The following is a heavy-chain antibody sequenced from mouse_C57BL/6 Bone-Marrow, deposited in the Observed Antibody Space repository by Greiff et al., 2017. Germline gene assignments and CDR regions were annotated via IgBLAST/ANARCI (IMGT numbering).Heavy chain of an antibody. D-gene: IGHD2-4*01. CDR2: IWTGGGT. Sequence: QVQLQQSGPGLVAPSQSLSITCTVSGFSLTSYAISWVRQPPGKGLEWLGVIWTGGGTNYNSALKSRLSISKDNSKSQVFLKMNSLRTDDTARYYCARTSYDYDGYYYAMDYWGQGTSVTVSS. J-gene: IGHJ4*01. V-gene: IGHV2-9-1*01. CDR3: ARTSYDYDGYYYAMDY. CDR1: GFSLTSYA.